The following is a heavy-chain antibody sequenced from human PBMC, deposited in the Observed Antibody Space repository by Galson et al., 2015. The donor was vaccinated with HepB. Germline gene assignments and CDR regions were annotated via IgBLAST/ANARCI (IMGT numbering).Heavy chain of an antibody. CDR2: ISAYNGNT. Sequence: QSGAEVKKPGASVKVSCKASGYTFTSYGISWVRQAPGQGLEWMGWISAYNGNTNYAQKLQGRVTITADESTSTAYMELSSLRSEDTAVYYCARGGGYYGSGSYYNERGDYWGQGTLVTVSS. J-gene: IGHJ4*02. D-gene: IGHD3-10*01. CDR3: ARGGGYYGSGSYYNERGDY. CDR1: GYTFTSYG. V-gene: IGHV1-18*01.